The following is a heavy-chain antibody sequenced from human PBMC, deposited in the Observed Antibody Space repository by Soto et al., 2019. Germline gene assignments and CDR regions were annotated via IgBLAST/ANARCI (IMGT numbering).Heavy chain of an antibody. CDR3: AKDRRVDIVVVVAATHFDY. Sequence: PGGSLRLSCAASGFTVSSNYMSWVRQAPGKGLEWVSAISGSGGSTYYADSVKGRFTISRDNSKNTLYLQMNSLRAEDTAVYYCAKDRRVDIVVVVAATHFDYWGQGTLVTVSS. D-gene: IGHD2-15*01. V-gene: IGHV3-23*01. CDR1: GFTVSSNY. J-gene: IGHJ4*02. CDR2: ISGSGGST.